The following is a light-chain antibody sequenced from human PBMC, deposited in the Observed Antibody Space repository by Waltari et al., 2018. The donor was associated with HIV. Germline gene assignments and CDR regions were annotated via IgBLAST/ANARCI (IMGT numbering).Light chain of an antibody. J-gene: IGKJ4*01. CDR1: QSVGRR. CDR3: QQYNDWLPLT. Sequence: EIVITQSPATLSVSAGERATLSCRASQSVGRRLAWYQQKPGQAPTLLIYDASTRATGIPARFSGSGSGTDFTLTISSLQSEDFAVYYCQQYNDWLPLTFGGGTKVEIK. CDR2: DAS. V-gene: IGKV3-15*01.